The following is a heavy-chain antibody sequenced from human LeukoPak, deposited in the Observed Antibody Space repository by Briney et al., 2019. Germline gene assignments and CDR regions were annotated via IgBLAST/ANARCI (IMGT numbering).Heavy chain of an antibody. V-gene: IGHV4-30-2*01. J-gene: IGHJ4*02. CDR1: GGSISSGGYY. CDR3: ARGEQQLLDY. CDR2: IYHSGST. Sequence: PSQTLSLTCTVSGGSISSGGYYWSWIRQPPGKGLEWIGYIYHSGSTYYNPSLKSRVTISVDRSKNQFSLKLSSVTAADTAVYYCARGEQQLLDYWGQGTLVTVSS. D-gene: IGHD6-13*01.